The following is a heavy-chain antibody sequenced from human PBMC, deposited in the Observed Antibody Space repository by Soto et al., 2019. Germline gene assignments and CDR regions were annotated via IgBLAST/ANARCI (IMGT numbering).Heavy chain of an antibody. CDR2: IYYSGST. J-gene: IGHJ6*02. V-gene: IGHV4-59*01. CDR1: GGSISSYY. Sequence: SETLSLTCTVSGGSISSYYWSWIRQPPGKGLEWIGYIYYSGSTNYNPSLKSRVTISVDTSKNQFSLKLSSVTAADTAVYYCARALTTFHYYYGMDVWGQGTTVTVSS. D-gene: IGHD4-4*01. CDR3: ARALTTFHYYYGMDV.